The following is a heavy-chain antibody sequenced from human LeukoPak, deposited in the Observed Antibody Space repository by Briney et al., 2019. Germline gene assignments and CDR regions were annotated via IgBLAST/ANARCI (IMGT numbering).Heavy chain of an antibody. CDR2: IYYSGST. J-gene: IGHJ4*02. Sequence: SETLSLTCTVSGGSISSYYWSWIRQPPGKGLEWIGYIYYSGSTNYNPSLKSRVTISVDTSKNQFSLKLSSVTAADTAVYYCARRTRYCSGSSCYSTFDYWGQGTLVTVSS. V-gene: IGHV4-59*08. CDR3: ARRTRYCSGSSCYSTFDY. CDR1: GGSISSYY. D-gene: IGHD2-15*01.